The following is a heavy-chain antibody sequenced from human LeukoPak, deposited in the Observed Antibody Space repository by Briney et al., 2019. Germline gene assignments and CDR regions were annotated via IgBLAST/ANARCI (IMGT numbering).Heavy chain of an antibody. CDR3: GRHFPETGRDEQPLEY. J-gene: IGHJ4*02. CDR1: GGSFSSGSYY. V-gene: IGHV4-39*01. CDR2: ICFSRTT. Sequence: SETLSLTCTVSGGSFSSGSYYWSWIRQLPGKGLEWIGSICFSRTTYYNPSLKSRVTMSVDTSKNHFSLKVASVTAADTAVYYCGRHFPETGRDEQPLEYWGQGSLFTVSS. D-gene: IGHD3-10*01.